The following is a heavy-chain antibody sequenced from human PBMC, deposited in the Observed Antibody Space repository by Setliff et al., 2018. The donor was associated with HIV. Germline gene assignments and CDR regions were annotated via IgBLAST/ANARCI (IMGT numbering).Heavy chain of an antibody. CDR3: AKDLSPNWGPGEFDY. V-gene: IGHV3-9*01. Sequence: PGGSLRLSCAASGFRFQDYAMHWVRQVPGKGLEWVSGISWNRGTIGYADSVKGRFTISRDNAKNFLYLRMNSLRVEDTALYYCAKDLSPNWGPGEFDYWGQGTLVTVSS. CDR2: ISWNRGTI. D-gene: IGHD7-27*01. CDR1: GFRFQDYA. J-gene: IGHJ4*02.